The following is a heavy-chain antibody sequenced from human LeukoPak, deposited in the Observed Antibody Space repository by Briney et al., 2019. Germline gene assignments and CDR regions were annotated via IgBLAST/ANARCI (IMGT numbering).Heavy chain of an antibody. CDR3: ARSASGSQYYFDY. D-gene: IGHD1-26*01. Sequence: GESLKISCQGSGYSFTSYWIGWVRRMPEKGLEWMGIIYPGDSDTRYSPSFQGQVTISVDKSSSTAYLQWSSLKASDTAMYYCARSASGSQYYFDYWGQGTLVTVSS. CDR2: IYPGDSDT. J-gene: IGHJ4*02. V-gene: IGHV5-51*01. CDR1: GYSFTSYW.